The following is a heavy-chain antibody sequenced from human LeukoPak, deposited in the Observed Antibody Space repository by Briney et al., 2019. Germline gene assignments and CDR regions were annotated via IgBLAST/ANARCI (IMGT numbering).Heavy chain of an antibody. CDR1: GFTFDDYA. J-gene: IGHJ4*02. V-gene: IGHV3-9*01. Sequence: GRSLRLSCAASGFTFDDYAMHWVRQAPGKGLEWVSGISWNSGSIGYADSVKGRFTISRDNSKNTLYLQMNSLRAEDTAVYYCARDANRERLLWFGELFHDYWGQGTLVTVSS. D-gene: IGHD3-10*01. CDR3: ARDANRERLLWFGELFHDY. CDR2: ISWNSGSI.